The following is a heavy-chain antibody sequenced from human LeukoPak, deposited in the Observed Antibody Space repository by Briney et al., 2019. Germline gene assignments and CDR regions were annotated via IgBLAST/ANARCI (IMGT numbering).Heavy chain of an antibody. CDR2: INPRGGST. J-gene: IGHJ3*02. CDR3: ARVKSYYYDTSDKDAFDI. Sequence: ASVKVSCKASGYTFTSHFMHWVRQAPGQGLEWMGIINPRGGSTSYTQKFQGRVTMTRDTSTSTVYMELSSLRSEDAAVYYCARVKSYYYDTSDKDAFDIWGQGTMVTVSS. V-gene: IGHV1-46*01. D-gene: IGHD3-22*01. CDR1: GYTFTSHF.